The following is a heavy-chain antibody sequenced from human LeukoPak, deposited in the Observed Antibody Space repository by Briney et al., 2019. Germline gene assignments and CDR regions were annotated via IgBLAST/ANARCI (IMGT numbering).Heavy chain of an antibody. J-gene: IGHJ4*02. V-gene: IGHV1-2*02. D-gene: IGHD4-11*01. Sequence: ASVKVSCKASGYTFRGNYIHWLRQAPGQGLEWMGWIDANNGDTKSAQKFQGRVTMSRDTSISTAYMDLRSLSPDDAAVYYCARDPSSVSLYFFDYWGQGTLVTVSS. CDR1: GYTFRGNY. CDR3: ARDPSSVSLYFFDY. CDR2: IDANNGDT.